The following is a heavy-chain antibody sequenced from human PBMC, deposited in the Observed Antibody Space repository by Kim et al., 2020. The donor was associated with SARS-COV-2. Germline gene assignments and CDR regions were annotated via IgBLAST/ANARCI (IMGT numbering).Heavy chain of an antibody. CDR2: INHSGST. D-gene: IGHD2-15*01. CDR1: GGSFSGYY. CDR3: ARGWGYCSGGSCYSRTRLGDY. Sequence: SETLSLTCAVYGGSFSGYYWSWIRQPPGKGLEWIGEINHSGSTNYNPSLKSRVTISVDTSKNQFSLKLSSVTAADTAVYYCARGWGYCSGGSCYSRTRLGDYWGQRTLVTVSS. J-gene: IGHJ4*02. V-gene: IGHV4-34*01.